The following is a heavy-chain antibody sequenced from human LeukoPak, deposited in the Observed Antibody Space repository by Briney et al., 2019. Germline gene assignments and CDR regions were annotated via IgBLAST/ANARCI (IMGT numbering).Heavy chain of an antibody. CDR1: GYTFTSYG. CDR2: ISAYNGNT. CDR3: ARDGKYQLLDDAFDI. J-gene: IGHJ3*02. D-gene: IGHD2-2*01. V-gene: IGHV1-18*01. Sequence: EASVKVSCKASGYTFTSYGISWVRQAPGQGLEWMGWISAYNGNTNYAQKLQGRATMTTDTSTSTAYMELRSLRSDDTAVYYCARDGKYQLLDDAFDIWGQGTMVTVSS.